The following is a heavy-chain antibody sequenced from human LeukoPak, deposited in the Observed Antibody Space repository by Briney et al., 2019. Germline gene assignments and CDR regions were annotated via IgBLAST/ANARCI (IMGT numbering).Heavy chain of an antibody. Sequence: GGSLRLSCAASGFTFSSYSMNWVRQAPGKGLEWVSYISSSSSTIYYADSVKGRFTISRDNAKNSLYLQMNSLRAEDTAVYYCARDHHRRLYDSQARDTFDFWGQGTMVTVSS. CDR3: ARDHHRRLYDSQARDTFDF. V-gene: IGHV3-48*01. J-gene: IGHJ3*01. CDR1: GFTFSSYS. D-gene: IGHD3-22*01. CDR2: ISSSSSTI.